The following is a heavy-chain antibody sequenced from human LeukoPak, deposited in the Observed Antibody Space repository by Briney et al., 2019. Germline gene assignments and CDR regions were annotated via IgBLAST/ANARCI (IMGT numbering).Heavy chain of an antibody. D-gene: IGHD3-22*01. CDR2: IIPILGTA. CDR3: AKDPVYYYDSSGPWGVYYFDY. CDR1: GGTFSSYA. V-gene: IGHV1-69*05. J-gene: IGHJ4*02. Sequence: SVKVSCKASGGTFSSYAISWVRLAPGHGLEWMGGIIPILGTANYAQKFQGRVTITTDEYTSTAYMELSSLRSEDTAVYYCAKDPVYYYDSSGPWGVYYFDYWGQGTLVTVSS.